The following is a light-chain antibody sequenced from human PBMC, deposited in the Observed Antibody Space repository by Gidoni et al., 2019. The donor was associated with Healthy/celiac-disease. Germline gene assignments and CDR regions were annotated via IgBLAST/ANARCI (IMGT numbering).Light chain of an antibody. J-gene: IGLJ3*02. CDR3: SSYTSSSTQV. CDR2: DVS. CDR1: SSDAGGYNY. Sequence: QSALTQPASVSGSPGQSLTISCTGTSSDAGGYNYVSWYQQHPGKAPKLMIYDVSNRPSGVSNRFSGSKSGNTASLTISGLQAEDEADYYCSSYTSSSTQVFGGGTKL. V-gene: IGLV2-14*01.